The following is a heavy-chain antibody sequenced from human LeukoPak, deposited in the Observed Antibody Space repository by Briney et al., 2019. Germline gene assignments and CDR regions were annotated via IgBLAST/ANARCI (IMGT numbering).Heavy chain of an antibody. D-gene: IGHD2-2*02. Sequence: GGSLRLSCAASGFTVSNNYMSWVRQAPGKGLDWGSTIYRSGTPHYADSVKGRFTISRDNSKNPLYLQMNSLRAEDTAVYFCARSGRHTFASWGQETLVTVS. CDR2: IYRSGTP. J-gene: IGHJ5*02. V-gene: IGHV3-66*01. CDR3: ARSGRHTFAS. CDR1: GFTVSNNY.